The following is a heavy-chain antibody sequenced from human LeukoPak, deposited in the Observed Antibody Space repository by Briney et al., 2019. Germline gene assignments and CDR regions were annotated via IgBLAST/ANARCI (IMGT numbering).Heavy chain of an antibody. CDR2: INHSGST. Sequence: KPSETLSLTCAVYGGSFSGYYWSCIRQPPGKGLEWIGEINHSGSTNYNPSLKSRVTISVDTSKNQFSLKLSSVTAADTAVYYCARGLAVTYYYDSSGYYPRYYFDYWGQGTLVTVSS. D-gene: IGHD3-22*01. CDR1: GGSFSGYY. CDR3: ARGLAVTYYYDSSGYYPRYYFDY. V-gene: IGHV4-34*01. J-gene: IGHJ4*02.